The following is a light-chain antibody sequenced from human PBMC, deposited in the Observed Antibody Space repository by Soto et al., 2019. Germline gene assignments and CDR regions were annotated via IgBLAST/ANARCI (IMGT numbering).Light chain of an antibody. Sequence: EIVMTQSPATLSVSPGERATLSCRASQSVSSNLAWYQQKPGQAPRLLIYGASTRATGIPARFSGGRSGTEFTLTISSLQSEDFAVYYCQHYNNWPRTFGQGTKVEIK. CDR2: GAS. V-gene: IGKV3-15*01. CDR3: QHYNNWPRT. J-gene: IGKJ1*01. CDR1: QSVSSN.